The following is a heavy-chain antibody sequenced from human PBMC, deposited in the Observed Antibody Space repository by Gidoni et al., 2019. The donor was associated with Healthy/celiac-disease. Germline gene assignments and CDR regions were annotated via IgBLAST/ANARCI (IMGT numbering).Heavy chain of an antibody. V-gene: IGHV3-23*01. D-gene: IGHD3-3*01. CDR1: GFTFSSYA. J-gene: IGHJ5*02. Sequence: EVQLLESGGGLVQPGGSLRPACPASGFTFSSYAMSWVRQAPGKGLEWVSAISGSGGSTYYADSVKGRFTISRDNSKNTLYLQMNSLRAEDTAVYYCAKDWVTIFGVGFDPWGQGTLVTVSS. CDR3: AKDWVTIFGVGFDP. CDR2: ISGSGGST.